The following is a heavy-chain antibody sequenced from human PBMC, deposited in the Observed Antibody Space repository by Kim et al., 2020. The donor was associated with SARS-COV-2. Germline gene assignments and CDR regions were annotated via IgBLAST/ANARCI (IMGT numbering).Heavy chain of an antibody. CDR3: AKDSEIAAAGTAEIDY. V-gene: IGHV3-33*06. CDR1: GFTFSSYA. Sequence: GGSLRLSCAASGFTFSSYAMHWVRQAPGKGLEWVAVIWYDGSNKYYADSVKGRFTISRDNSKNTLYLQMNSLRAEDTAVYYCAKDSEIAAAGTAEIDYWGQGTLVTVSS. CDR2: IWYDGSNK. D-gene: IGHD6-13*01. J-gene: IGHJ4*02.